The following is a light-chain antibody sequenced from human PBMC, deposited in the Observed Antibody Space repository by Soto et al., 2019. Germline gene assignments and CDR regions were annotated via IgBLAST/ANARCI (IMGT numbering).Light chain of an antibody. CDR2: AAS. CDR3: HQASTFPPT. J-gene: IGKJ4*01. Sequence: DIQMTQSPSSVSASVGDSVTITCRASRGIARWLAWYQQKPGKVPNLLLYAASSLQSGVPSRFSGRGSGTEFTLTISSLQPEDSANYFCHQASTFPPTFGGGNKVEI. V-gene: IGKV1-12*01. CDR1: RGIARW.